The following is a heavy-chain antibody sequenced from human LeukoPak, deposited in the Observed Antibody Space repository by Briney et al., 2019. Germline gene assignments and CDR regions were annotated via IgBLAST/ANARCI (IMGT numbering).Heavy chain of an antibody. CDR2: IKQDGSEK. Sequence: PGGSLRLSCAASGFPFNAFWMSWVRQAPGKGLEWVANIKQDGSEKYYVDSVKGRFAISRDNAKNSLYLQMSSLRAEDTAVYYCVRALGYSSGCGDYWGQGTLVTVSS. CDR1: GFPFNAFW. CDR3: VRALGYSSGCGDY. V-gene: IGHV3-7*01. J-gene: IGHJ4*02. D-gene: IGHD6-19*01.